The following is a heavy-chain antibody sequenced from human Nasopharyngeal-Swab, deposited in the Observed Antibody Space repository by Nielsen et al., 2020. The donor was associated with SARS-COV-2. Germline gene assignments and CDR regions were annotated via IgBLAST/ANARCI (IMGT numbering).Heavy chain of an antibody. CDR3: AKGHIVLMGSWGEFFDY. CDR2: ISGSGGST. CDR1: GFTFSSYA. J-gene: IGHJ4*02. D-gene: IGHD2-8*01. V-gene: IGHV3-23*01. Sequence: GESLKISCAASGFTFSSYAMSWVRQAPGKGLEWVSAISGSGGSTYYADSVKGRFTISRDNSKNTLYLQMNSLRAEDTAVYYCAKGHIVLMGSWGEFFDYWGQGTLVTVSS.